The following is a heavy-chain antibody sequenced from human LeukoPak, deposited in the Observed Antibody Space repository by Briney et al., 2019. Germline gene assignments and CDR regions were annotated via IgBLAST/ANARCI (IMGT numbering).Heavy chain of an antibody. CDR1: GFTVSSNY. V-gene: IGHV3-53*04. CDR2: IYSGGDT. D-gene: IGHD5-12*01. J-gene: IGHJ3*02. Sequence: PGGSLRHSCAASGFTVSSNYRSWVRQAPGKGLEWVSVIYSGGDTYYADSVRGRFTISRHISKNTLYLQMSSLRPDDTAVYYCARERLATSSAFDIWGQGTMVTVSS. CDR3: ARERLATSSAFDI.